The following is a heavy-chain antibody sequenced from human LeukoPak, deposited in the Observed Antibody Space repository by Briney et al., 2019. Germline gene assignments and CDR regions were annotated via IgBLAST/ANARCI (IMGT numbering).Heavy chain of an antibody. D-gene: IGHD1-20*01. CDR2: ISYDGSNK. CDR3: ARGGLIGSYFDY. J-gene: IGHJ4*02. Sequence: PGRSLRLSCAASGFTFSSYAMHLVRQAPGKGLEWVAVISYDGSNKYYADSVKGRFTISRDNSKNTLYLQMNSLRAEDTAVYYCARGGLIGSYFDYWGQGTLVTVSS. CDR1: GFTFSSYA. V-gene: IGHV3-30*04.